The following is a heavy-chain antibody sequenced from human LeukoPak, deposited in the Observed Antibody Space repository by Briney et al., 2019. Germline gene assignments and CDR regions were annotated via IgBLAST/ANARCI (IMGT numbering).Heavy chain of an antibody. CDR1: GGSISSGGYS. Sequence: PSETLSLTCAVSGGSISSGGYSWSWIRQPPGKGLEWIGYIYHSGSTYYNPSLKSRVTISVDRSKNQFSLKLSSVTAADTAVYYCASYFYGSGSYYFDYWGQGTLVTVSS. CDR2: IYHSGST. CDR3: ASYFYGSGSYYFDY. D-gene: IGHD3-10*01. V-gene: IGHV4-30-2*01. J-gene: IGHJ4*02.